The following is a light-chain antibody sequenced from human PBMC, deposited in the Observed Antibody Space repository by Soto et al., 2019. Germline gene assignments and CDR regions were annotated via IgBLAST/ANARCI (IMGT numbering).Light chain of an antibody. CDR1: SSNIGAGYD. Sequence: QAVVTQPPSVSGAPGQRVTISCTGSSSNIGAGYDVNWYQQLPGTAPKLLIHHNINRPSGVPDRISGSKSGTSASLAITGLQAEDEADYYCQTYDSLSGSEVFGGGTKLTVL. CDR2: HNI. J-gene: IGLJ2*01. V-gene: IGLV1-40*01. CDR3: QTYDSLSGSEV.